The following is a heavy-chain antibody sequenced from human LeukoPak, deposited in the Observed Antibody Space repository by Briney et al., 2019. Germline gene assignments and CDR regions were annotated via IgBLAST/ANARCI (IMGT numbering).Heavy chain of an antibody. V-gene: IGHV4-4*07. CDR3: ARGCSSTSCPSTYYYYMDV. CDR2: IYTRGST. D-gene: IGHD2-2*01. J-gene: IGHJ6*03. Sequence: KPSETLSLTCTVSGGSISSYYWSWIRQPAGKGLEWIGRIYTRGSTNYNPSLKSRVTMSVDTSKNQFSLKLTSVTAADTAVYYCARGCSSTSCPSTYYYYMDVWGKGTTVTVSS. CDR1: GGSISSYY.